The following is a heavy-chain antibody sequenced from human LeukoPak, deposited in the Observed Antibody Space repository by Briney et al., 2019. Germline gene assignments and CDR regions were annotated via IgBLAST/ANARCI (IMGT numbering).Heavy chain of an antibody. V-gene: IGHV4-4*07. CDR3: ARELRGPITMVRGVNYYYYMDV. Sequence: SETLSLTCTVSGGSISSFYWSWIRQPAGEGLEWIGRICTSGSTNYNPSLKSRVTMSVDTSKNQFSLKLSSVTAADTAVYYCARELRGPITMVRGVNYYYYMDVWGKGTTVTISS. CDR2: ICTSGST. D-gene: IGHD3-10*01. CDR1: GGSISSFY. J-gene: IGHJ6*03.